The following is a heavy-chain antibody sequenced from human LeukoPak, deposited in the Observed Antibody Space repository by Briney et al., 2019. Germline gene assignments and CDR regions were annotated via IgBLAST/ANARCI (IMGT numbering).Heavy chain of an antibody. CDR1: GGSFSGYY. J-gene: IGHJ4*02. CDR3: ARVGSYYGSGIFIPYFDY. V-gene: IGHV4-59*01. CDR2: IYYSGST. D-gene: IGHD3-10*01. Sequence: PSETLSLTCAVYGGSFSGYYWSWIRQPPGKGLEWIGYIYYSGSTNYNPSLKSRVTISVDTSKNQFSLKLSSVTAADTAVYYCARVGSYYGSGIFIPYFDYWGQGTLVTVSS.